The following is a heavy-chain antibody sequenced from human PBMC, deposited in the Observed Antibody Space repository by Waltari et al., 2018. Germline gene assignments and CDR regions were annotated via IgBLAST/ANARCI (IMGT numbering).Heavy chain of an antibody. CDR3: ARTFMVRTIRSRGWFDP. V-gene: IGHV4-39*02. CDR1: GDSITSSNYY. D-gene: IGHD3-10*01. Sequence: QLQLQESGPRLVKPSETLSLTCSVSGDSITSSNYYSAWIRQPPGKGLEWIGSVYYTGSTYYKASLKSRVTISVDTSKNYFSLSLTSVTATDTAIYFCARTFMVRTIRSRGWFDPWGQGTLVTVSS. J-gene: IGHJ5*02. CDR2: VYYTGST.